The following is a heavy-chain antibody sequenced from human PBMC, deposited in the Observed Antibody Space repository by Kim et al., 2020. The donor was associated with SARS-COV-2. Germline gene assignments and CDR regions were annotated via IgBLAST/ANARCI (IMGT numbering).Heavy chain of an antibody. Sequence: ADSVKGRFTISRDNSKNKLYLQMNSLRGEDTAVYYCAKADSSGYYGRFDYWGQGTLVTVSS. D-gene: IGHD3-22*01. V-gene: IGHV3-23*01. J-gene: IGHJ4*02. CDR3: AKADSSGYYGRFDY.